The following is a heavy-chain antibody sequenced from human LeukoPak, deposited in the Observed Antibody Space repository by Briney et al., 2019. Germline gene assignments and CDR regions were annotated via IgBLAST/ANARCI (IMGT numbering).Heavy chain of an antibody. D-gene: IGHD3-10*01. J-gene: IGHJ4*02. CDR1: GFTFDDYA. Sequence: GRSLRLSCAASGFTFDDYAMHWVRQAPGKGLEWVSGISWNSGSIGYADSVKGRFTISRDNAKNSLYLQMNSLRVEDTALYYCAKDKTHYYGSGSYPDYWGQGTLVTVSS. CDR2: ISWNSGSI. V-gene: IGHV3-9*01. CDR3: AKDKTHYYGSGSYPDY.